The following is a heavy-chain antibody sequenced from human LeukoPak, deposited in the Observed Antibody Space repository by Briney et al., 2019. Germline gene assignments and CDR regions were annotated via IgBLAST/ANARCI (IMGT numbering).Heavy chain of an antibody. D-gene: IGHD2-2*01. CDR1: GFSFSDHY. V-gene: IGHV3-11*01. Sequence: GGSLRLSCAASGFSFSDHYMSWIRQAPGKGLEWVSYMSSSDNPIYYEDSVKGRFTISRDNAKNSLYLQMNNLRAEDTAVYYCARDRVGSSTSCYDYWGQGTLVTVSS. CDR3: ARDRVGSSTSCYDY. CDR2: MSSSDNPI. J-gene: IGHJ4*02.